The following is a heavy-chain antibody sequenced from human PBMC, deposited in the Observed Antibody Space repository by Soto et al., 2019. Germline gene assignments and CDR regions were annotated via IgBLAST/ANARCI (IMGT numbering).Heavy chain of an antibody. Sequence: QVQLVQSGAEVKKPGSSVKVSCKTSGGTIRTYVISWVRQAPGQGLEWMGGIIPIFGTPNYAQNFRGRVTITADKSTNTAYMELSSLRSEDTAVYYCAREPQDGSGSYFDYWGQGSLVTVSS. CDR1: GGTIRTYV. V-gene: IGHV1-69*06. CDR3: AREPQDGSGSYFDY. J-gene: IGHJ4*02. D-gene: IGHD3-10*01. CDR2: IIPIFGTP.